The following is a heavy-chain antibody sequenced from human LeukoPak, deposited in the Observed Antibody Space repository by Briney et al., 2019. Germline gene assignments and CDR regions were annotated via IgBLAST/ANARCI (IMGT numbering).Heavy chain of an antibody. CDR1: GFTFSSYW. V-gene: IGHV3-7*01. CDR2: IKQDGSEK. Sequence: GGSPRLSCAASGFTFSSYWMSWVRQTPGKGLEWVANIKQDGSEKYYVDSVKGRFTISRDNTKNSLYLQMDSLRVEDTAVYYCARTIRGYWGQGTLVTVSS. D-gene: IGHD3-10*01. J-gene: IGHJ4*02. CDR3: ARTIRGY.